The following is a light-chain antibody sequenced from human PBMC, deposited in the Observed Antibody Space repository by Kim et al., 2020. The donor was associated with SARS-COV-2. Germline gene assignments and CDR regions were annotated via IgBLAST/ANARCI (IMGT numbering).Light chain of an antibody. V-gene: IGLV3-21*04. CDR3: QVWDTGTDHYV. CDR2: YDS. Sequence: SYELTQPPSLSVAPGRTATLSCGGNNIGGKSVQWYYQKPGQAPVLVIYYDSSRPSGIRERFSGSNSGNTATLTISRVEAGDEADYFCQVWDTGTDHYVFGPGTKVTVL. CDR1: NIGGKS. J-gene: IGLJ1*01.